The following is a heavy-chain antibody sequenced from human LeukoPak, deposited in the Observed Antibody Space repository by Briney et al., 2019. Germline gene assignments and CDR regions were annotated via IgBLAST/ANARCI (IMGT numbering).Heavy chain of an antibody. CDR1: GGSISSNNYY. CDR3: ARRVVVTPLGFFDY. CDR2: VYYSGST. V-gene: IGHV4-39*01. J-gene: IGHJ4*02. Sequence: SETLSLTCTVSGGSISSNNYYWGWIRQPPGKGLEWIGSVYYSGSTYYNPSLKSRVTISVDTSKNQFSLKLSSVTAADTAVYYCARRVVVTPLGFFDYWGQGTLVTVSS. D-gene: IGHD2-21*02.